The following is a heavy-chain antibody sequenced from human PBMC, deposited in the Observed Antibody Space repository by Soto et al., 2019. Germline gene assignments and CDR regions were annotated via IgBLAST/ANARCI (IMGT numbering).Heavy chain of an antibody. J-gene: IGHJ5*02. Sequence: ASVKVSCKASGYTFTGYYMHWVRQAPGQGLEWMGWINPNSGGTNYAQKFQGWVTMTRDTSISTAYMELSRLRSDDTAVYYCARDRDQYYYDSSGYFWFDPWGQGTLVTSPQ. V-gene: IGHV1-2*04. CDR1: GYTFTGYY. D-gene: IGHD3-22*01. CDR3: ARDRDQYYYDSSGYFWFDP. CDR2: INPNSGGT.